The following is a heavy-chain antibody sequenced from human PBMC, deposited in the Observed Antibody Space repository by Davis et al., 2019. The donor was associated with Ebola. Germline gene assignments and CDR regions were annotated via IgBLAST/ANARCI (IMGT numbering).Heavy chain of an antibody. CDR3: ARRGRGQWLSQVGYFDY. D-gene: IGHD3-22*01. CDR2: IYYSGST. CDR1: GFTFSSYG. V-gene: IGHV4-39*01. J-gene: IGHJ4*02. Sequence: MPSETLSLTCAASGFTFSSYGMHWVRQPPGKGLEWIGSIYYSGSTYYNPSLKSRVTISVDTSKKQFSLKLTSVTAADTAVYYCARRGRGQWLSQVGYFDYWGQGTLVTVSS.